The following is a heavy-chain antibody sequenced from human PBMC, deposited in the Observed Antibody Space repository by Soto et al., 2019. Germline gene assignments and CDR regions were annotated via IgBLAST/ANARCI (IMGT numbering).Heavy chain of an antibody. CDR3: ARCIQGDYYYGMDG. V-gene: IGHV1-18*01. Sequence: QAQLVQSGAEVKKPGASVKVSCKASGYTFYSHSISWVRQAPGQGLEWMGRINGDYGNTQYAQKFRGRVTMTTDTSTTTVYRELTNLRSDDTAVYYCARCIQGDYYYGMDGWGQGTTVTVSS. D-gene: IGHD5-18*01. CDR2: INGDYGNT. CDR1: GYTFYSHS. J-gene: IGHJ6*02.